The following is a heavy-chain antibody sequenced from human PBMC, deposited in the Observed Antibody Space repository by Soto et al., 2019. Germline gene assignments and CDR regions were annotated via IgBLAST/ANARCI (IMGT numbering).Heavy chain of an antibody. D-gene: IGHD5-12*01. J-gene: IGHJ2*01. Sequence: QVQLVQSGAEVTKPGSSVKVSCKASGGTFSNYPISWVRQAPGQGLEWVGGIIPIFGTTNYAQKFQGRVTITADESTSTAYMGLSSLRSEDTAVFYCARGIHVWLQLWYFDLWGRGTLVTFSS. CDR2: IIPIFGTT. CDR1: GGTFSNYP. V-gene: IGHV1-69*12. CDR3: ARGIHVWLQLWYFDL.